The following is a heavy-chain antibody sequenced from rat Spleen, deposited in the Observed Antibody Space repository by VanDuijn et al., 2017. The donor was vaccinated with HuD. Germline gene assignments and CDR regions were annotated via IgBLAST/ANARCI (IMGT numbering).Heavy chain of an antibody. CDR2: ISYDGSST. CDR1: GFTFSDYY. CDR3: ARSGYTTDYYYPYVMDA. J-gene: IGHJ4*01. Sequence: EVQLVESDGGLVQPGRSLKLSCAASGFTFSDYYMAWVRQAPTKGLEWVATISYDGSSTYYRDSVKGRFTISRDNAKSTLYLQMDSLRSEDTATYYCARSGYTTDYYYPYVMDAWGQGASVTVSS. D-gene: IGHD1-6*01. V-gene: IGHV5-29*01.